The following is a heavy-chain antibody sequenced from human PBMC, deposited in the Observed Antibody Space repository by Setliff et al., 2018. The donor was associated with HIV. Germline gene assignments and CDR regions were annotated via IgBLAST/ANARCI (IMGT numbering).Heavy chain of an antibody. CDR2: IIPIAKSP. D-gene: IGHD1-1*01. Sequence: SVKVSCKASGGTFSSYGMNWVRQAPGQGPEWMGGIIPIAKSPNYAQKFQDRVTITADESTRTAYMELSNLRSEDTAVYYCATRGRDLGFDYWGQGTLVTVSS. V-gene: IGHV1-69*13. CDR1: GGTFSSYG. CDR3: ATRGRDLGFDY. J-gene: IGHJ4*02.